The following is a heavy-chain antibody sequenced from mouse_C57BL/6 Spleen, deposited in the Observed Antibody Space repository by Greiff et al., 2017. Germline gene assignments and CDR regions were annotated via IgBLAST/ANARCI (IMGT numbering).Heavy chain of an antibody. J-gene: IGHJ2*01. V-gene: IGHV14-2*01. D-gene: IGHD3-2*02. CDR3: ARTLFTAQATLSYFDY. CDR2: IDPEDGET. CDR1: GFNIKDYY. Sequence: EVQLQQSGAELVKPGASVKLSCTASGFNIKDYYMHWVKQRTEQGLEWIGRIDPEDGETKYAPKFQGKATITADTSSNTAYLQLSSLTSEDTAVYYCARTLFTAQATLSYFDYWGQGTTLTVSS.